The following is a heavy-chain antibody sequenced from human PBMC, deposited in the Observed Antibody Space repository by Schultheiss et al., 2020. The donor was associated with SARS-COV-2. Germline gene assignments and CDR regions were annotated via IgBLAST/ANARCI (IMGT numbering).Heavy chain of an antibody. V-gene: IGHV4-59*12. CDR1: GGSISSYY. Sequence: SETLSLTCTVSGGSISSYYWGWIRQPPGKGLEWIEYIYYSGSTYYNPSLKSRVTISVDTSKNQFSLKLSSVTAADTAVYYCARAPSIAAPDWFDPWGQGMLVTVSS. D-gene: IGHD6-6*01. J-gene: IGHJ5*02. CDR3: ARAPSIAAPDWFDP. CDR2: IYYSGST.